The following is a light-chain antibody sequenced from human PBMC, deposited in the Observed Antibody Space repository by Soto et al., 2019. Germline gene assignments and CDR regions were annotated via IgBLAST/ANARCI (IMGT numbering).Light chain of an antibody. CDR3: QQYGPSVT. V-gene: IGKV3-20*01. Sequence: EIVLTQSPGTLSLSPGERASLSCRASQSVTSSYLAWYQQKPGQAPRLLIYGASSRASGISDRFRGSGSGTDFTLTISRLEPEDFAVYYCQQYGPSVTFGGGTKVEIK. CDR1: QSVTSSY. J-gene: IGKJ4*01. CDR2: GAS.